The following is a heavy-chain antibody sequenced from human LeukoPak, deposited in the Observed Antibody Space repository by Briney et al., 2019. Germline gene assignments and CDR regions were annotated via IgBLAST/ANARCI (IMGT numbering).Heavy chain of an antibody. J-gene: IGHJ6*03. CDR1: GFTFSSYA. V-gene: IGHV3-23*01. CDR3: AGYYGTGYYYYYMDV. CDR2: ISGSGGST. D-gene: IGHD3-10*01. Sequence: GGSLRLSCAASGFTFSSYAMSWVRQAPGKGLEWVSAISGSGGSTYYADSVKGRFTISRDSSKDTLYLQMNSLRAEDTAVYYCAGYYGTGYYYYYMDVWGKGTTVSVSS.